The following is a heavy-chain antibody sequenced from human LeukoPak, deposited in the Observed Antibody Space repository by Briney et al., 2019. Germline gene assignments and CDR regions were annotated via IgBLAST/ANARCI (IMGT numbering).Heavy chain of an antibody. V-gene: IGHV3-49*03. Sequence: GGSLRLSCAASGFTFSSYWMSWFRQAPGKGLEWVGFIRGKAYGGTTEYAASVKGRFTISRDDSKSIAYLQMNSLKTEDTAVYYCSRFYDSSGLQIDYWGQGTLVTVSS. CDR1: GFTFSSYW. D-gene: IGHD3-22*01. CDR2: IRGKAYGGTT. J-gene: IGHJ4*02. CDR3: SRFYDSSGLQIDY.